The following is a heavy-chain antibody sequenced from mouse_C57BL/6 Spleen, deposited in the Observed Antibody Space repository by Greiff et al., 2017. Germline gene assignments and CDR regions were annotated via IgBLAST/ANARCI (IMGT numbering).Heavy chain of an antibody. J-gene: IGHJ4*01. CDR1: GFNIKDYY. CDR3: ARAVVAGDYAMDY. V-gene: IGHV14-2*01. D-gene: IGHD1-1*01. CDR2: IDPEDGET. Sequence: EVQLQQSGAELVKPGASVKLSCTASGFNIKDYYMHWVKQRTEQGLEWIGRIDPEDGETKYAPKFKGKATITADTSSNTAYLQLSSLTSEDTAVYYCARAVVAGDYAMDYWGQGTSVTVSS.